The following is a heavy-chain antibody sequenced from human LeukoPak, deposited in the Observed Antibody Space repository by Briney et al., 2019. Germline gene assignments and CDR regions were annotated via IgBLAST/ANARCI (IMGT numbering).Heavy chain of an antibody. D-gene: IGHD3-10*01. J-gene: IGHJ3*02. CDR3: ARDPYYYDSGSFAAFDI. V-gene: IGHV3-7*01. Sequence: PGGSRRLSCAASSFTFSSYWMTWVRQAPGKGLEWVANIKEDGSKTFYVDSVKGRFTISRDNAKNSLYLQMNSLRAEDTAVYYCARDPYYYDSGSFAAFDIWGQGTMVTVSS. CDR1: SFTFSSYW. CDR2: IKEDGSKT.